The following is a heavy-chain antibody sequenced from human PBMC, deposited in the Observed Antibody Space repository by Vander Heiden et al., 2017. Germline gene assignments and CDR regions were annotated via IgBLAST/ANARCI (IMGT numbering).Heavy chain of an antibody. CDR1: GFPFSSYA. Sequence: EVQLLESGGGLVQPGGSLGLSCQASGFPFSSYAMSWVRQAPGKGLEWVSAISGSGGSTYYADSVKGRFTISRDNSKNTLYLQMNSLRAEDTAVYYCAKDFTGSHPWFDPWGQGTLVTVSS. CDR3: AKDFTGSHPWFDP. J-gene: IGHJ5*02. V-gene: IGHV3-23*01. CDR2: ISGSGGST. D-gene: IGHD3-10*01.